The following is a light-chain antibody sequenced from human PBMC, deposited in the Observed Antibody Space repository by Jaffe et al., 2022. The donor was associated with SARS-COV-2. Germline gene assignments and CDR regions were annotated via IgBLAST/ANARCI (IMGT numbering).Light chain of an antibody. J-gene: IGKJ2*01. CDR1: QSLRNN. V-gene: IGKV3-15*01. CDR3: QQYNNWPYT. Sequence: EIVMTQSPDTLSVSPGEGATLSCRASQSLRNNLAWYQQKPGQAPSLLIYGVSTRATDVPARFSGSGSGTEFTLTISSLQSEDFAVYYCQQYNNWPYTFGQGSKLEV. CDR2: GVS.